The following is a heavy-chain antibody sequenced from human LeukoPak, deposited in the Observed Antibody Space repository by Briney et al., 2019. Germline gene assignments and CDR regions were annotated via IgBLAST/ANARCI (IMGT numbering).Heavy chain of an antibody. CDR1: GFTFSSYA. Sequence: GGSLRLSCAASGFTFSSYAMSWVRQVPGKGLEWVSAISGSGGSTYYADSVKGRFTISRDNSKNTLYLQMNSLRAEDTAVYYCARAVGNHFDYWGQGTLVTVSS. CDR3: ARAVGNHFDY. V-gene: IGHV3-23*01. J-gene: IGHJ4*02. CDR2: ISGSGGST. D-gene: IGHD4-23*01.